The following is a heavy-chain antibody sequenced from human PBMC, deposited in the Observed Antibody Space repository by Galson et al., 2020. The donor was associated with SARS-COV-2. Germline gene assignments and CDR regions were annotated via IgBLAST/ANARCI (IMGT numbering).Heavy chain of an antibody. V-gene: IGHV3-23*01. J-gene: IGHJ4*02. CDR2: ISRSGAGT. D-gene: IGHD5-18*01. Sequence: GESLKISCAASGFTFDNYDMSWVRQAPGKGLEWVSSISRSGAGTFYADSVKGRFTISRDNNKNTLSLQMTSLRADDTALYYCAKDPGYSYGTYFDYWGQGTLVTVSS. CDR3: AKDPGYSYGTYFDY. CDR1: GFTFDNYD.